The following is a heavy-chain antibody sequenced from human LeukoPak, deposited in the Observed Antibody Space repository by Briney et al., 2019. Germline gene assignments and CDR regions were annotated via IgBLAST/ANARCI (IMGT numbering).Heavy chain of an antibody. J-gene: IGHJ4*02. CDR2: INPNSGGT. CDR1: GYTFTGYN. D-gene: IGHD3-10*01. V-gene: IGHV1-2*02. CDR3: ARVEHVLLWFGELLRY. Sequence: GASVKVSCKASGYTFTGYNMHWVRQAPGQGLEWMGWINPNSGGTNYAQKFQGRVTMTRDTSISTAYMELSRLRSDDTAVYYCARVEHVLLWFGELLRYWGQGTLVTVSS.